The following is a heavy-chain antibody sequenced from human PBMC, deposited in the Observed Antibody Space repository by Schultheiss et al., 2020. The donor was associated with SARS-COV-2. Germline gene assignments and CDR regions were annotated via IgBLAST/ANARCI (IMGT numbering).Heavy chain of an antibody. V-gene: IGHV3-23*01. CDR3: ARTPYYYDSSGYYSYYYYYYMDV. CDR1: GFTFSTYT. CDR2: ISGSGSNT. Sequence: GGSLRLSCAASGFTFSTYTMNWVRQAPGKGLEWVSGISGSGSNTFYSDSVKGRFTLTRDNSKNTLYLQMNSLRAEDTAVYYCARTPYYYDSSGYYSYYYYYYMDVWGKGTTVTVSS. J-gene: IGHJ6*03. D-gene: IGHD3-22*01.